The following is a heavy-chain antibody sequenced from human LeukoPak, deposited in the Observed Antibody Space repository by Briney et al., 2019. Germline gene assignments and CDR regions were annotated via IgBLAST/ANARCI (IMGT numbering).Heavy chain of an antibody. J-gene: IGHJ6*03. CDR3: ARFGGTGYYMDV. CDR1: GFTFSSYD. V-gene: IGHV3-30*02. CDR2: IRYDGSNK. Sequence: GGSLRLSCAASGFTFSSYDMHWVRQAPGKGLEWVAFIRYDGSNKDNADSVKGRFTISRDNSKNTLYLQMNSLRAEDTAVYYCARFGGTGYYMDVWGKGTTVTVS. D-gene: IGHD2-15*01.